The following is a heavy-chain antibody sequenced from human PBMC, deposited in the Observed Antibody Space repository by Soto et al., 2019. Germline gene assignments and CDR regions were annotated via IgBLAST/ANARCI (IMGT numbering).Heavy chain of an antibody. V-gene: IGHV3-23*01. CDR3: AKGYCSSTSCYYFDY. CDR1: GFTFSSYV. CDR2: ISGSGGST. J-gene: IGHJ4*02. Sequence: GGSLRLSCAASGFTFSSYVMSWVRQAPGKGLEWVSAISGSGGSTYYADAVKGRFTISRDNSNNTLYLQMNSLRAEDTAVYYCAKGYCSSTSCYYFDYWGQGTLVTVSS. D-gene: IGHD2-2*01.